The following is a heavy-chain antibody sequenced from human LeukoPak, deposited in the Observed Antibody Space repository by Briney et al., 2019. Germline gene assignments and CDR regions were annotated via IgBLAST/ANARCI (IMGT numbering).Heavy chain of an antibody. CDR1: GGSISSGSYY. Sequence: PADTLSLTCTVSGGSISSGSYYWGWIRQPPGKGLEWIGSIYYSGSTYYNPSLKSRVTISVDTSKNQFSLKLSSVTAADTAVYYCARETYVDGGFDPWGQGTLVTVSS. CDR2: IYYSGST. D-gene: IGHD3-10*02. CDR3: ARETYVDGGFDP. J-gene: IGHJ5*02. V-gene: IGHV4-39*07.